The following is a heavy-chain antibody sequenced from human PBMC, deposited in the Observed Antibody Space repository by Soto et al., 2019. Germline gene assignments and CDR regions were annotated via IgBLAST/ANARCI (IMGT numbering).Heavy chain of an antibody. V-gene: IGHV3-21*01. CDR3: ARDPAADGYYGMDV. CDR2: ISRTSSHI. J-gene: IGHJ6*02. CDR1: EFSFSTYN. Sequence: EVQLVESGGGPVKPGGSLRLSCVASEFSFSTYNMNWVRQAPGEGLQWVSFISRTSSHIHYADSVQGRFTISRDNAKNSLYLEMNSLRAEDTAVYYCARDPAADGYYGMDVWGQGTTVTVSS. D-gene: IGHD6-13*01.